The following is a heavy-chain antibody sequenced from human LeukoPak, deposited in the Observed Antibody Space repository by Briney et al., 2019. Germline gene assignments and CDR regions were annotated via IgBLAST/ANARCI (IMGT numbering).Heavy chain of an antibody. J-gene: IGHJ4*02. CDR1: GLTFSTSG. D-gene: IGHD1-14*01. Sequence: TGGSLRLSCTASGLTFSTSGFNWVRQAPGKGLEWVASIGPTGSDRYHAGSITGRFTISRDNANNFLYLQMNSLRAEDTAVYYCATETNGRHYDYWGQGTLLTVSS. V-gene: IGHV3-21*06. CDR2: IGPTGSDR. CDR3: ATETNGRHYDY.